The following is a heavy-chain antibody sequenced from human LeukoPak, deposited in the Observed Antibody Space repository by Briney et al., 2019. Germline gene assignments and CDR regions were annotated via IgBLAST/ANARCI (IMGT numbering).Heavy chain of an antibody. Sequence: PGGSLRLSCAASGFTFSSYAMSWVRQAPGKGLEWVANMNQDGSETYYVDPVKGRFTISRDNAKNSLYLQVNSLRAEDTAVYYCARDGAARGSGSFGDWGQGTLLTVSS. D-gene: IGHD3-10*01. J-gene: IGHJ4*02. CDR1: GFTFSSYA. CDR2: MNQDGSET. V-gene: IGHV3-7*01. CDR3: ARDGAARGSGSFGD.